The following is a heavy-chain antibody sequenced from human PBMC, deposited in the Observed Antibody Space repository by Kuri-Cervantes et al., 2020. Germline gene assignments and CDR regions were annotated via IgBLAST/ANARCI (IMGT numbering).Heavy chain of an antibody. V-gene: IGHV3-23*01. J-gene: IGHJ4*02. CDR2: ISGSGGST. CDR1: GFTFSSYA. D-gene: IGHD2-15*01. Sequence: GESLKISCAASGFTFSSYAMSWVRQAPGKGLEWVSAISGSGGSTYYADSVKGRFTISRDNSKNTLYLQMNSLRAEDTAVYYCARDGLVAAYRQYYFDYWGQGTLVTVSS. CDR3: ARDGLVAAYRQYYFDY.